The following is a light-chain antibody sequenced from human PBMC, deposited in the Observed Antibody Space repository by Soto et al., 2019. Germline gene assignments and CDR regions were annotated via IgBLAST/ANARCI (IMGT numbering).Light chain of an antibody. CDR2: GAS. J-gene: IGKJ2*01. CDR1: QSVSSN. CDR3: QEYNNWPLYT. V-gene: IGKV3-15*01. Sequence: EIVMTQSPATLSVSPGERATLSCTASQSVSSNFAWYQQKPGQTPRLLIYGASTRATGIPARFSGSGSGTEFTLTIGSLQSEDFAVYYCQEYNNWPLYTFGQGTKLEIK.